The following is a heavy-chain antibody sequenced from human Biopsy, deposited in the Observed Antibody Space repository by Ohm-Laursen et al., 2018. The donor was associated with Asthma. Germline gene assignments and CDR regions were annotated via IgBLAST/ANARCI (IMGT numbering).Heavy chain of an antibody. V-gene: IGHV4-39*01. CDR3: VSPPGY. CDR1: GGSISSSSYY. CDR2: IYYSGST. Sequence: GTLSLTCTVSGGSISSSSYYWGWIRRPPGKGLEFIETIYYSGSTYYNPSLKSRVTLSVDASKNQFSLKLTSVTAADTAVYYCVSPPGYWGQGTRVTVSS. J-gene: IGHJ4*02.